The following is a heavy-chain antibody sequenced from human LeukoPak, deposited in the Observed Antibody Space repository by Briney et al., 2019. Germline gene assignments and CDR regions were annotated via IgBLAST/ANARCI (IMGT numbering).Heavy chain of an antibody. V-gene: IGHV1-69*04. Sequence: GASVKVSCKASGGTFSSYAISWVRQAPGQGLEWMGRIIPILGIANYAQKFQGRVTITADKSTSTAYMELSSLGSEDTAVYYCARGLEGYCTNGVCPWGQGTLVTVSS. J-gene: IGHJ5*02. D-gene: IGHD2-8*01. CDR2: IIPILGIA. CDR3: ARGLEGYCTNGVCP. CDR1: GGTFSSYA.